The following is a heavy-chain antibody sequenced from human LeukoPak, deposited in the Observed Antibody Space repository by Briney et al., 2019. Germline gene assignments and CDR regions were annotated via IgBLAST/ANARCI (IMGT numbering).Heavy chain of an antibody. D-gene: IGHD3-10*01. CDR2: GSSSEST. CDR1: GGSISSSSYY. V-gene: IGHV4-39*07. Sequence: SETLSLTCTVSGGSISSSSYYWGWIRQPPGKGLEWIGSGSSSESTYYNPSLKSRVTMSVDTSKNQFSLKLSSVTAADTAVYYCARGPTYGSAEPIDYWGQGTLVIVSS. J-gene: IGHJ4*02. CDR3: ARGPTYGSAEPIDY.